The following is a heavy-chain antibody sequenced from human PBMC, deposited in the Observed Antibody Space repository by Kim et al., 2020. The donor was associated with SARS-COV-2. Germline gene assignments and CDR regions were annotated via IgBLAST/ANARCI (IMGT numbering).Heavy chain of an antibody. Sequence: GGSLRLSCAASGFTFSSYAMHWVRQAPGKGLEWVAVISYDGSNKYYADSVKGRFTISRDNSKNTLYLQMNSLRAEDTAVYYCARGGRITMIVVVSQDAF. CDR1: GFTFSSYA. CDR2: ISYDGSNK. CDR3: ARGGRITMIVVVSQDAF. V-gene: IGHV3-30*04. J-gene: IGHJ3*01. D-gene: IGHD3-22*01.